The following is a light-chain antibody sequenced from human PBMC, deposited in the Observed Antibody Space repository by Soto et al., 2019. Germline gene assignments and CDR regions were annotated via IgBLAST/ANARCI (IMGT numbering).Light chain of an antibody. Sequence: QSVLTQPASVSGFPGQSITISCTGTSSDVGAYNYVAWYQQQPGKAPKLMIYDVNNRPSAIANRFSGSKSGNTASLTVSGLKAEDEADDYCSSYTDMNTQVFGGGTQLNVL. CDR3: SSYTDMNTQV. CDR2: DVN. CDR1: SSDVGAYNY. J-gene: IGLJ2*01. V-gene: IGLV2-14*03.